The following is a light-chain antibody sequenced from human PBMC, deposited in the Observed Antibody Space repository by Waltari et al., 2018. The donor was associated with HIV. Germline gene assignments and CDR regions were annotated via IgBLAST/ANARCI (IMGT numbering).Light chain of an antibody. J-gene: IGLJ3*02. CDR2: DNN. CDR1: SHNFGNSF. V-gene: IGLV1-51*01. Sequence: QSVLTQPPSVSAAPGQKVTISCSGSSHNFGNSFVSWYQHLPGAAPKLLIYDNNKRPSGISDRFSGSKSGTSATLAITGLQTGDEADYYCGTWDSSLGAGVFGGGTRLTVL. CDR3: GTWDSSLGAGV.